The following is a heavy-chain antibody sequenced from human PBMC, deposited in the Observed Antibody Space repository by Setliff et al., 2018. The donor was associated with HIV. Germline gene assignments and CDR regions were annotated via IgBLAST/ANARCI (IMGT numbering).Heavy chain of an antibody. D-gene: IGHD4-17*01. CDR2: IKQDGSDK. CDR1: GFAFSGHQ. V-gene: IGHV3-7*01. J-gene: IGHJ4*02. Sequence: GGSLRLSCAASGFAFSGHQMSWVRQAPGKGLEWVAKIKQDGSDKYYVDSVKGRFTISRDNAKNSLYLQMNSLRAEDTAMYYCARDNGDGTPLDYWGQGTQVTVSS. CDR3: ARDNGDGTPLDY.